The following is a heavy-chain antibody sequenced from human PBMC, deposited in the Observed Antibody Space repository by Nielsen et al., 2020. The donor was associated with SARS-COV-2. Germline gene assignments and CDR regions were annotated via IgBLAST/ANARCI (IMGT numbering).Heavy chain of an antibody. J-gene: IGHJ5*02. V-gene: IGHV4-34*01. Sequence: SETLSLTCAVYGGSFSGYYWSWIRQPPGKGLEWIGEINHSGSTNYNPSLKSRVTISVDTSKNQFSLKLSSVTAADTAVYYCARGGLRYPPGWFDPWGQGTLVTVSS. CDR3: ARGGLRYPPGWFDP. D-gene: IGHD3-9*01. CDR1: GGSFSGYY. CDR2: INHSGST.